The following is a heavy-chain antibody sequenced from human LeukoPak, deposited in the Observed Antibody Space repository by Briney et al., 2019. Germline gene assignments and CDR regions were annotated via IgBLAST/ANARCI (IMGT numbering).Heavy chain of an antibody. D-gene: IGHD2-15*01. Sequence: ASVKVSCKAYGYTFTVYNTYWVRQTPGQGLEWMGWINPNNGGTVYAQKFQGRVTMTSDTSLITAYMDLSSLRPDDTGVYFCARRYCSGGSCYPDYWGQGTLVTVSS. CDR3: ARRYCSGGSCYPDY. CDR1: GYTFTVYN. CDR2: INPNNGGT. J-gene: IGHJ4*02. V-gene: IGHV1-2*02.